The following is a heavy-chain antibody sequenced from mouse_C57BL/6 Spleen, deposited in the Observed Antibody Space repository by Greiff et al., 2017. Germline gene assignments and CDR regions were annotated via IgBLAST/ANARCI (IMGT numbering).Heavy chain of an antibody. V-gene: IGHV1-50*01. CDR3: ARGTTVVDWYFDV. D-gene: IGHD1-1*01. Sequence: QVQLQQPGAELVKPGASVKLSCKASGYTFTSYWMQWVKQRPGQGLEWIGEIDPSDSYTNYNQQFKGKATLTVDTSSSTAYMQLSSLTSEDSAVYYCARGTTVVDWYFDVWGTGTTVTVSS. J-gene: IGHJ1*03. CDR2: IDPSDSYT. CDR1: GYTFTSYW.